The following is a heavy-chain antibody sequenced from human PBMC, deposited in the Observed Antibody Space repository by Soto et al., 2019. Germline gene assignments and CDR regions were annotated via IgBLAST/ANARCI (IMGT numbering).Heavy chain of an antibody. Sequence: QVQLVQSGAEVKKPGASVKVSCKASDYTFTGYGISWVRQAPGQGLEWMGWISAYNGNTNYAQKLQGRVTVTTCTSTSTAYMELRSVRSDDTAVYYCAREISYYEAPCAFDIWGQGTMVTVSS. D-gene: IGHD3-22*01. CDR1: DYTFTGYG. CDR2: ISAYNGNT. V-gene: IGHV1-18*01. CDR3: AREISYYEAPCAFDI. J-gene: IGHJ3*02.